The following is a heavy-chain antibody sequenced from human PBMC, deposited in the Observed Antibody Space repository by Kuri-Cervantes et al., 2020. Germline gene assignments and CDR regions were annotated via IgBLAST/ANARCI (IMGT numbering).Heavy chain of an antibody. CDR3: ASRDQAAEYLRYGMDV. V-gene: IGHV1-24*01. Sequence: ASVKVSCKVSGYTLTELSMHWVRQAPGKGLEWMGGFDPEDGETIYAQKFQGRVTMTEDTSTDTAYMELSSLRSEDTAVYYCASRDQAAEYLRYGMDVWGQGTTVTVSS. CDR1: GYTLTELS. J-gene: IGHJ6*02. CDR2: FDPEDGET. D-gene: IGHD6-13*01.